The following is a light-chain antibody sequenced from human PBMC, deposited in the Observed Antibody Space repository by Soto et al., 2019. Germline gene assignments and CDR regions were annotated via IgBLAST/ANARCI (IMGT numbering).Light chain of an antibody. J-gene: IGKJ1*01. CDR2: GVS. CDR3: GQFVSSPPRT. V-gene: IGKV3-20*01. Sequence: EIVLTQSPGTLSLSPGERATLSCRASQTVSSTFLAWYQQKPGQAPRLLIYGVSNRATGIPDRFSGSGSGTDFTLTINRLKPEDFAVYFCGQFVSSPPRTFGQGTKVEIK. CDR1: QTVSSTF.